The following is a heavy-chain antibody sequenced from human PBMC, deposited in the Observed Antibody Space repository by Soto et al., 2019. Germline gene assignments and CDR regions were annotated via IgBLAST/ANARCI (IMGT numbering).Heavy chain of an antibody. Sequence: ETLSLTCTVSGGSISSYYWSWIRQPPGKGLEWIGYIYYSGSTNYNPSLKSRVTISVDTSKNQFSLKLSSVTAADTAVYYWVWGATVTYDAFYFWGQGTMVTVSS. CDR1: GGSISSYY. CDR2: IYYSGST. J-gene: IGHJ3*01. CDR3: VWGATVTYDAFYF. D-gene: IGHD4-17*01. V-gene: IGHV4-59*01.